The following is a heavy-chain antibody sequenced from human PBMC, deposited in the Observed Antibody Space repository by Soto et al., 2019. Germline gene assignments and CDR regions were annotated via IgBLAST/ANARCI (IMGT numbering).Heavy chain of an antibody. CDR3: ARSXTTYCGGDCYLPAYFDY. CDR1: GGTFSSYA. D-gene: IGHD2-21*02. V-gene: IGHV1-69*13. Sequence: SVKVSCNASGGTFSSYAISWVRQAPGQGLEWMGGIIPIFGTANYAQKFQGRVTITADESTSTAYMELSSLRSEDTAVYYCARSXTTYCGGDCYLPAYFDYWGQGTLVTVSS. J-gene: IGHJ4*02. CDR2: IIPIFGTA.